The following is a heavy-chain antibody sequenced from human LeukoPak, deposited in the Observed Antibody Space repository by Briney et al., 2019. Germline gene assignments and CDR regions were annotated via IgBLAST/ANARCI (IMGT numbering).Heavy chain of an antibody. CDR3: ASGLGYSSSWYVPSH. Sequence: GESLKISCKGSGYSFTSYWIGWVRQIPGKGLEWMGIIYPGDSDTRYSPSFQGQVTISADKSISTAYLQWSSLKASDTAMYYCASGLGYSSSWYVPSHWGQGTLVTVSS. V-gene: IGHV5-51*01. J-gene: IGHJ4*02. CDR2: IYPGDSDT. D-gene: IGHD6-13*01. CDR1: GYSFTSYW.